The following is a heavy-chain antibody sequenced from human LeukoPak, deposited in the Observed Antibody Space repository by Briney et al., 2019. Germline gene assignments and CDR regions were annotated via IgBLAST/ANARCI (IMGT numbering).Heavy chain of an antibody. Sequence: PSETLSLTCAVYGGSFSGYYWSWIRQPPGKGLEWIGGINHSGSTNYNPSLKSRVTISVDTSKNQFSLKLSSVTAADTAVYYCVRGLRGRNWFDPWGQGTLVTVSS. CDR3: VRGLRGRNWFDP. D-gene: IGHD3-16*01. J-gene: IGHJ5*02. V-gene: IGHV4-34*01. CDR2: INHSGST. CDR1: GGSFSGYY.